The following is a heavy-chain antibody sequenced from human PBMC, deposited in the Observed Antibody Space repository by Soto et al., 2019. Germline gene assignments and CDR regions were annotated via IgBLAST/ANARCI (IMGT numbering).Heavy chain of an antibody. CDR3: ARRSGYYYYGMDV. CDR1: GGCLSGYY. J-gene: IGHJ6*02. D-gene: IGHD3-10*01. CDR2: INHSGST. V-gene: IGHV4-34*01. Sequence: EALSVTSADYGGCLSGYYWSWIRQPPGKGLEWIGEINHSGSTNYNPSLKSRVTISVDTSKNQLYLKLSSVTAADTAVYYWARRSGYYYYGMDVWGQGTTVTVSS.